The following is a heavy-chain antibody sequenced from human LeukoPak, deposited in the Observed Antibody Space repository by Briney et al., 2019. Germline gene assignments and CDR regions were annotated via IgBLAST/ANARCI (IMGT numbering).Heavy chain of an antibody. CDR1: GFTFSSYA. V-gene: IGHV3-23*01. CDR3: AKGSNYDFWSGYPTDYFDY. Sequence: HPGGSLRLSCAASGFTFSSYAMSWVRQAPGKGLEWVSAISGSGGSTYYADSVKGRFTISRDNSKNTLYLQMNSLRAEDTAVYYCAKGSNYDFWSGYPTDYFDYWGQGTLVTVSS. J-gene: IGHJ4*02. CDR2: ISGSGGST. D-gene: IGHD3-3*01.